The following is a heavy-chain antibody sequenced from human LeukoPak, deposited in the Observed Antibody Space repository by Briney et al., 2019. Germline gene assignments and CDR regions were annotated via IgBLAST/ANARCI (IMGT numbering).Heavy chain of an antibody. J-gene: IGHJ5*02. D-gene: IGHD3-10*01. CDR1: GISLSNFG. V-gene: IGHV3-30*02. CDR2: IRYDGSDK. CDR3: ARVRVGSFNWFDP. Sequence: GGSLRLSCAASGISLSNFGMHWVSQAPGKGLEWVAFIRYDGSDKYYADSVKGRFTISRDISKNTLFLQMNSLRAEDTAVYYCARVRVGSFNWFDPWGQGTLVTVSS.